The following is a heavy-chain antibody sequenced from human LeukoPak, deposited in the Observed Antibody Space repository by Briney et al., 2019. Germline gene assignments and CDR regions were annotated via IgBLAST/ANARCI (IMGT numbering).Heavy chain of an antibody. D-gene: IGHD5-24*01. CDR2: ISGSGGST. Sequence: GWSLTVSRPASEFTVSNKYMNWVRHAPGKELEWVSAISGSGGSTYYADSVKGRFTISRDNSKKTLYLQMNSLRAEDTAVYYCARDGYNEEDWYFDLWGRGILVTVSS. CDR3: ARDGYNEEDWYFDL. CDR1: EFTVSNKY. V-gene: IGHV3-23*01. J-gene: IGHJ2*01.